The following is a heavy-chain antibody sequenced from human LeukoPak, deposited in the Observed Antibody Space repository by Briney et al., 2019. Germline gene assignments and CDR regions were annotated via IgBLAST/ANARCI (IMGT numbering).Heavy chain of an antibody. V-gene: IGHV4-61*02. CDR3: AREGGTTVTTLDYYYYYGMDV. Sequence: PSETLSLTCTVSGGSISSGSYYWSWIRQPAGKGLEWIGRIYTSGSTNYNPSLKSRVTISVDTSKNQFSLKLSPVTAADTAVYYCAREGGTTVTTLDYYYYYGMDVWGQGTLVTVSS. CDR1: GGSISSGSYY. D-gene: IGHD4-17*01. J-gene: IGHJ6*02. CDR2: IYTSGST.